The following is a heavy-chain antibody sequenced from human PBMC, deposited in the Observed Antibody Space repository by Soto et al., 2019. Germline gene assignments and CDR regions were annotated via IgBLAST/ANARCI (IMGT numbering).Heavy chain of an antibody. CDR1: GGSISSSSYY. J-gene: IGHJ6*02. V-gene: IGHV4-39*01. Sequence: SETLSLTCTVSGGSISSSSYYWGWIRQPPGKGLEWIGSIYYSGSTYYNPSLKSRVTISVDTSKNQFSLKLSSVTAADTAVYYCARLGYSYGHYYGMDVWGQGTTVPVSS. CDR2: IYYSGST. CDR3: ARLGYSYGHYYGMDV. D-gene: IGHD5-18*01.